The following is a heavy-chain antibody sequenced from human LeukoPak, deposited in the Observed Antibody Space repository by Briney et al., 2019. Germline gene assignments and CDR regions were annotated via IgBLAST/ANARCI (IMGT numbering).Heavy chain of an antibody. CDR3: AKDSAGCSSTSCYAAYYYYYMDV. D-gene: IGHD2-2*01. J-gene: IGHJ6*03. V-gene: IGHV3-30*02. CDR2: IRYGGSNK. CDR1: GFTFSSYG. Sequence: GGSLRLSCAASGFTFSSYGMHWVRQAPGKGLEWVAFIRYGGSNKYYADSVKGRFTISRDNSKNTLYLQMNSLRAEDTAVYYCAKDSAGCSSTSCYAAYYYYYMDVWGKGTTVTISS.